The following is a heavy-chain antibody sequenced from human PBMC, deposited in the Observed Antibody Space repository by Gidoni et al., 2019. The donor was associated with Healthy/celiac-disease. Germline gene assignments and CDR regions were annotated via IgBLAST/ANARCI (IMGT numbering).Heavy chain of an antibody. CDR1: GFTFSSYA. CDR2: ISYDGSNK. Sequence: QVQLVESGGGVVQPGRSLRLSCAASGFTFSSYAMHWVRQAPGKGLEWVAVISYDGSNKYYEDSVKGRFTISRDNSKNTLYLQMNSLRAEDTAVYYCAREGGNHLDYWGQGTLVTVSS. D-gene: IGHD3-16*01. CDR3: AREGGNHLDY. V-gene: IGHV3-30*04. J-gene: IGHJ4*02.